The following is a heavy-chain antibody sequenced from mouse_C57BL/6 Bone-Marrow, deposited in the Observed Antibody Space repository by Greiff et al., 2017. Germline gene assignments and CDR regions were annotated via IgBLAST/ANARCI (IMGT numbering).Heavy chain of an antibody. V-gene: IGHV14-4*01. Sequence: VQLQQSGAELVRPGASVKLSCTASGFNIKDDYMHWVKQRPEQGLEWIGWIDPENGDTEYASKFQGKATITADTSSNTAYLQISSLTSEDTAVYYCTTLFITTFWGQGTTLTVSS. D-gene: IGHD1-1*01. CDR3: TTLFITTF. CDR2: IDPENGDT. J-gene: IGHJ2*01. CDR1: GFNIKDDY.